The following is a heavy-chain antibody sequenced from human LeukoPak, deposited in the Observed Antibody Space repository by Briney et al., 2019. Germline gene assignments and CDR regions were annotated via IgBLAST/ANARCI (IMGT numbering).Heavy chain of an antibody. Sequence: SETLSLTCTVSGGSIMSYYWSWIRQPPGRGLEWIGYVYHSGSTNYNPSLQSRVIISVDTSKNQVSLKLNSVTTADTAVYYCAMSRVWSDYWGYFDFWGQGTLVTVSS. D-gene: IGHD3-3*01. J-gene: IGHJ4*02. CDR2: VYHSGST. CDR1: GGSIMSYY. CDR3: AMSRVWSDYWGYFDF. V-gene: IGHV4-59*01.